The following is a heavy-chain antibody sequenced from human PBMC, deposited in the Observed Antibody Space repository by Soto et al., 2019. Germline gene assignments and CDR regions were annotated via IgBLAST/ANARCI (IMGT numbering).Heavy chain of an antibody. CDR1: GFIFSTYS. CDR3: ARVRAGNPDYYGMDV. Sequence: PGGSLRLSCEASGFIFSTYSMNWVRQAPGKGLEWVSYIDSGSGTIHYADSVEGRFTISRDNAKNSLYLHMNSLRAEDTAVYYCARVRAGNPDYYGMDVWGQGTTVTVSS. J-gene: IGHJ6*02. CDR2: IDSGSGTI. V-gene: IGHV3-48*01. D-gene: IGHD4-4*01.